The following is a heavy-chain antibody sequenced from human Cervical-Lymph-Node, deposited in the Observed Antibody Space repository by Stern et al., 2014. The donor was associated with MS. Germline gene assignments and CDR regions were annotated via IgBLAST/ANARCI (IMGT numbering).Heavy chain of an antibody. CDR1: GYTFTNYY. Sequence: QVQLVQSGAEVNKPGASVKVSCKAYGYTFTNYYMHWVRQAPGQGLEWMGKINPSGGSTSYAQKFQGRVTMTRDTSTSTVHMELSSLRSEDTAVYYCAREVAGHRLGMMDVWGQGTTVTVSS. CDR2: INPSGGST. D-gene: IGHD6-19*01. V-gene: IGHV1-46*01. J-gene: IGHJ6*02. CDR3: AREVAGHRLGMMDV.